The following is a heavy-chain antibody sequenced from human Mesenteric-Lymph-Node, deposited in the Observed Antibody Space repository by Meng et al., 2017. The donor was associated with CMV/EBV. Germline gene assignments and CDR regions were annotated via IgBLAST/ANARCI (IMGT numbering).Heavy chain of an antibody. CDR2: IYYSGST. CDR1: GGSISSSSYY. V-gene: IGHV4-39*07. Sequence: SETLSLTCTVSGGSISSSSYYWGWIRQPPGKGLEWIGSIYYSGSTYYNPSLKSRVTISVDTSKNQFSLKLSSVTAADTAVYYCARGNYYRSGTSYYGMGVWGQGTTVTVSS. CDR3: ARGNYYRSGTSYYGMGV. J-gene: IGHJ6*02. D-gene: IGHD3-10*01.